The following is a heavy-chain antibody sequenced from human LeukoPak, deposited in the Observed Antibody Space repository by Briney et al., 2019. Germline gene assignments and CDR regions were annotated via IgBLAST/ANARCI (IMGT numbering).Heavy chain of an antibody. J-gene: IGHJ1*01. V-gene: IGHV3-11*01. CDR2: ISSSGSTI. CDR3: ARHPLSSYCSSTSCYDAEYFQH. Sequence: PGGSLRLPCAASGFTFSDYYMSWIRQAPGKGLEWVSYISSSGSTIYYADSVKGRFTISRDNAKNSLYLQMNSLRAEDTAVYYCARHPLSSYCSSTSCYDAEYFQHWGQGTLVTVSS. CDR1: GFTFSDYY. D-gene: IGHD2-2*01.